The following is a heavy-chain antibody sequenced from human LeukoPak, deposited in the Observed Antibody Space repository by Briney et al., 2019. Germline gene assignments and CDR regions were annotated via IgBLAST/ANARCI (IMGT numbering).Heavy chain of an antibody. CDR1: GFTFSRYE. J-gene: IGHJ6*02. CDR2: ISSSGSTI. D-gene: IGHD5-18*01. CDR3: ARDQLGGMDV. Sequence: GGSLRLSCAASGFTFSRYEMNWVREAPGKGLEGVSYISSSGSTIYYADSVKGRFTISRDNAKNSLYLQMNSLRAEDTAVYYCARDQLGGMDVWGQGTTVTVSS. V-gene: IGHV3-48*03.